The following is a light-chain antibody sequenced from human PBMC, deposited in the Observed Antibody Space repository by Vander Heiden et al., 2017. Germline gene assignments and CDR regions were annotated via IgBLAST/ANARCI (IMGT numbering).Light chain of an antibody. V-gene: IGKV1-39*01. CDR2: AAS. J-gene: IGKJ1*01. Sequence: DIQTTQPPSSLAASVADRVTTTHRSSNSIGDYLYWYQQQREKAQAVLMYAASSLQRGVPTRFSGRGSETDFTLTISSLQPEDFATYYCQQSYNTPRTFGQGTKVEIK. CDR3: QQSYNTPRT. CDR1: NSIGDY.